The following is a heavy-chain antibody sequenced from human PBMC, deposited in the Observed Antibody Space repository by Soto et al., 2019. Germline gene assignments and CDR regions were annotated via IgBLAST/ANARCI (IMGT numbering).Heavy chain of an antibody. Sequence: GGSLRLSCTASGFTFSSFFMNWVRQAPGKGPEWVSGIDTSGGVTKYADSVKGRFTISRDNSKNTLYLQMNSLRAEDTAVYYCAKDHRIAVAGTDYFDSPGQRTLVTVSS. CDR3: AKDHRIAVAGTDYFDS. CDR2: IDTSGGVT. J-gene: IGHJ4*02. CDR1: GFTFSSFF. D-gene: IGHD6-19*01. V-gene: IGHV3-23*01.